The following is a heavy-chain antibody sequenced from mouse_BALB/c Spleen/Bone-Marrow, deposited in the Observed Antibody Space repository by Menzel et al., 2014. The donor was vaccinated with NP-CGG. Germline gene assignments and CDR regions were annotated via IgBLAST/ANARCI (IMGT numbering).Heavy chain of an antibody. CDR1: GFTFTDSY. V-gene: IGHV7-3*02. Sequence: EVMLVESGGGLVQPGGSLRLSCTTSGFTFTDSYISWVRQPPGKALEWLGFIRNKAYDYTTEYSASVKGRFTISRDSSQSILYLQMNTLRPEDSATYYCARFPMDYWGQGTSVTVSS. J-gene: IGHJ4*01. CDR3: ARFPMDY. CDR2: IRNKAYDYTT.